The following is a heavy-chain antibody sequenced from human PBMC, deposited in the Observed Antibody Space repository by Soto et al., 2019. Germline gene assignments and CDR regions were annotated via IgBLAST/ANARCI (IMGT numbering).Heavy chain of an antibody. Sequence: SETLSLTCTVSGGSISSYYWSWIRQPPGKGLEWIGYIYYSGSTNYNPSLKSRVTISVDTSKNQFSLKLSSVTAADTAVYYCARVQYYGSGSCLGFDYWGQGTLVTVSS. CDR3: ARVQYYGSGSCLGFDY. CDR2: IYYSGST. V-gene: IGHV4-59*01. J-gene: IGHJ4*02. D-gene: IGHD3-10*01. CDR1: GGSISSYY.